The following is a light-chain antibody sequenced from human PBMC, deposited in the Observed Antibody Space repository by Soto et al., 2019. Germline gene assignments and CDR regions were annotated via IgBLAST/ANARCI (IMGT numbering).Light chain of an antibody. CDR2: DAS. J-gene: IGKJ2*01. CDR1: QSVGSR. CDR3: QQYYDWYT. V-gene: IGKV3-15*01. Sequence: VVMTQSPATLSVSPGERATLSCRASQSVGSRLAWYQQNPGQAPRLLIYDASTRATGIPARFSGSGSGTEFILTISSLQSEDFAVYYCQQYYDWYTFGQGTKL.